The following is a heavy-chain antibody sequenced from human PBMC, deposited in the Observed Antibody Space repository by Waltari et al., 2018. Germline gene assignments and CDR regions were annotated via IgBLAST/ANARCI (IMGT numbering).Heavy chain of an antibody. J-gene: IGHJ4*02. CDR1: GFTFSSYS. Sequence: EVQLVESGGGLVKPGGSLRLSCAASGFTFSSYSMNWVRQAPGKGLEWVSSISSSSSYIYYADSVKGRFTISRDNAKNSLYLQMNSLRAEDTAWYYCARDRREGQQLPTYWGQGTLVTVSS. CDR3: ARDRREGQQLPTY. CDR2: ISSSSSYI. D-gene: IGHD6-13*01. V-gene: IGHV3-21*01.